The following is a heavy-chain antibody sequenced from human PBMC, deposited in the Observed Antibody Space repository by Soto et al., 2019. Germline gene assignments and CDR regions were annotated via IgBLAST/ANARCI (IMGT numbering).Heavy chain of an antibody. CDR3: ARPFSSGWYGDFDY. CDR2: ISDDASNK. Sequence: PCGSLRLSGAPCGFGLSSYAMHWVLRAPGKGLEWVAVISDDASNKYYADSVKGRFTISRDNSKKTMYLQMSSLRAEDTAVYYSARPFSSGWYGDFDYWGQAILVTVSS. D-gene: IGHD6-19*01. V-gene: IGHV3-30-3*01. CDR1: GFGLSSYA. J-gene: IGHJ4*02.